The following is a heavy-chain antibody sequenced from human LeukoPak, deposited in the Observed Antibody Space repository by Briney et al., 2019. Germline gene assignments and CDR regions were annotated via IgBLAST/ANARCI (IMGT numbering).Heavy chain of an antibody. CDR3: TREGEKYSVSSWFDP. J-gene: IGHJ5*02. V-gene: IGHV3-48*04. CDR2: ISFRSGTV. D-gene: IGHD6-6*01. CDR1: GFILSSYA. Sequence: GGSLRLSCEASGFILSSYAMNWVRQAPGKGLEWISYISFRSGTVYYADSVQGRFTVSRDNAKNSLYLEMNSLRAEDTAVYYCTREGEKYSVSSWFDPWGQGTLVTVSS.